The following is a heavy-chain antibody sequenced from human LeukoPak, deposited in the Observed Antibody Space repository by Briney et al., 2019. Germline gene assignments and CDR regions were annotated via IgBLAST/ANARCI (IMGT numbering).Heavy chain of an antibody. CDR2: ISYDGSNK. J-gene: IGHJ3*02. Sequence: GGSLRLSCAASGFTFSDYGMHWVRQAPGKGLEWVAVISYDGSNKYYADSVKGRFTISRDDSKSTLYLQMNSLRTEDTAVYYCAKDQNEDDAFDIWGQGTMVTVSS. CDR1: GFTFSDYG. D-gene: IGHD1-1*01. V-gene: IGHV3-30*18. CDR3: AKDQNEDDAFDI.